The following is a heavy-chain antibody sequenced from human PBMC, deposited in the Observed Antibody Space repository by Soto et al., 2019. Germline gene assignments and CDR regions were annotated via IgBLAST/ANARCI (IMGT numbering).Heavy chain of an antibody. CDR1: GGSISSGGYY. Sequence: QVQLQESGPGLVKPSQTLSLTCTVSGGSISSGGYYWSWIRQHPGKGLEWIGYIYYSGSTYYNPSLKRRVTISGDTAKNQFYLKLSSVTAADTAVYYCAGIYSGSPGGTLRYWGQGTLVTVSS. CDR3: AGIYSGSPGGTLRY. CDR2: IYYSGST. V-gene: IGHV4-31*03. D-gene: IGHD1-26*01. J-gene: IGHJ4*02.